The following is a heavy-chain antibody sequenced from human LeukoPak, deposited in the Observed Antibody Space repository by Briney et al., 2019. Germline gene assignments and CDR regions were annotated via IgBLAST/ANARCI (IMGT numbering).Heavy chain of an antibody. D-gene: IGHD1-26*01. CDR2: IYSGGST. CDR3: AREAIVGAPGYYGMDV. V-gene: IGHV3-66*01. Sequence: GGSLRLSCAASGFTVSSNYMSWVRQAPGKGLEWVSVIYSGGSTYYADSVKGRFTISRDNSKNTLYLQMNSLRAEDTAVYYCAREAIVGAPGYYGMDVWGQGTTVTVSS. J-gene: IGHJ6*02. CDR1: GFTVSSNY.